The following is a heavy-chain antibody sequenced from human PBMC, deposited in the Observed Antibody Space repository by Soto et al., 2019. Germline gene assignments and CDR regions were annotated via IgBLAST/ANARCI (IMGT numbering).Heavy chain of an antibody. D-gene: IGHD5-18*01. CDR3: ARDQTGFSYGEGFDY. Sequence: GGSLRLSCSASGFTFSSYSMNWVRQAPGKGLEWVSSITSSSSYMYYADSVKGRFTVSRDNAKNSLYLQMNGLRAEDTAVYYCARDQTGFSYGEGFDYWSQGTLVTVSS. V-gene: IGHV3-21*01. CDR2: ITSSSSYM. J-gene: IGHJ4*02. CDR1: GFTFSSYS.